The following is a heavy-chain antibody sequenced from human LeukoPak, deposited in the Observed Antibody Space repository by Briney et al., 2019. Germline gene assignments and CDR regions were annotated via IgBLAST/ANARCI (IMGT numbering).Heavy chain of an antibody. Sequence: GGSLRLSCAASGFTFDDYAMHWVRQAPGKGLEWVSLVSWDGGSTYYADSVKGRFTISRDNSKNSLYLQMNSLSAENTALYYCAKDATISHRYLDYWGQGTLVTVSS. V-gene: IGHV3-43D*03. CDR2: VSWDGGST. CDR3: AKDATISHRYLDY. J-gene: IGHJ4*02. D-gene: IGHD5-12*01. CDR1: GFTFDDYA.